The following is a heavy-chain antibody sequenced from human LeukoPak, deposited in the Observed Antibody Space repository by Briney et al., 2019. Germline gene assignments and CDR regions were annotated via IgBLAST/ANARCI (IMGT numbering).Heavy chain of an antibody. Sequence: SETLSLTCTVSGYSISSGYYWGWIRQPPGKGLEWTGSIDHSGSTYYNPSLKSRITISVDTSKNQFSLKLSSVTAADTAVYYCARGYSGYLYYMDVWGKGTTVTVSS. CDR1: GYSISSGYY. D-gene: IGHD1-26*01. J-gene: IGHJ6*03. CDR3: ARGYSGYLYYMDV. CDR2: IDHSGST. V-gene: IGHV4-38-2*02.